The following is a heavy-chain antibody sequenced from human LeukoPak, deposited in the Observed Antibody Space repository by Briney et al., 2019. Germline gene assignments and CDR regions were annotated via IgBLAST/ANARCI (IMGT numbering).Heavy chain of an antibody. D-gene: IGHD6-19*01. J-gene: IGHJ4*02. CDR1: GYTFTSYY. CDR3: ARGQQWLPRGGNFDY. Sequence: ASVKVSCKASGYTFTSYYMHWVRQAPGQGLEWMGIVNPSGGSTSYAQKFQGRVTMTRDMSTSTVYMELSSLRSEDTAVYYCARGQQWLPRGGNFDYWGQGTLVTVSS. CDR2: VNPSGGST. V-gene: IGHV1-46*01.